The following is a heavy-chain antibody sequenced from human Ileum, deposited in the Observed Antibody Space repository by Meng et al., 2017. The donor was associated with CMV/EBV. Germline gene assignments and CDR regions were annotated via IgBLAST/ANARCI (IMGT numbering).Heavy chain of an antibody. J-gene: IGHJ4*02. CDR1: GFTFSRNN. CDR2: ILDDGSNG. V-gene: IGHV3-30*02. Sequence: GGSLRLSCAASGFTFSRNNMNWVRQAPGKGLEWVAFILDDGSNGYYVESVKGRFTISRDNSKNTLYLQMNNLRPEDTALYFCAKDSGVETYYLDYWGQGTLVTVSS. D-gene: IGHD3-3*01. CDR3: AKDSGVETYYLDY.